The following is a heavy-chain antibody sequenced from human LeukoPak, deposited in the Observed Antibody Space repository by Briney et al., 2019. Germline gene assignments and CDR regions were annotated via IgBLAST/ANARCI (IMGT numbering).Heavy chain of an antibody. D-gene: IGHD3-22*01. V-gene: IGHV3-15*01. CDR1: GFTFSNAW. CDR2: IKSKTDGGKT. J-gene: IGHJ4*02. Sequence: GGSLTLSCAASGFTFSNAWMSWVRQAPGKGLEWVGRIKSKTDGGKTDYPEPGNGRFTISRDDSKNTLYLKMNSLKTEDTAVYYCTTDLSTYYYDSSGYQFDYWGQGTLVTVSS. CDR3: TTDLSTYYYDSSGYQFDY.